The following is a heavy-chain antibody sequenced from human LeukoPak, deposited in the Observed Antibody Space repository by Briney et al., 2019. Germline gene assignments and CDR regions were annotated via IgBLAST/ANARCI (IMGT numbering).Heavy chain of an antibody. CDR3: ARDPRGYCSSTSCYSNGAFDI. J-gene: IGHJ3*02. CDR2: ISAYNGNT. V-gene: IGHV1-18*01. CDR1: GYTFTSYG. Sequence: ASVKVSCKASGYTFTSYGISWVRQAPGQGLEWMGWISAYNGNTNYAQKLQGRVTMTTDTSTSTAYMELRSLRSDDTAVYYCARDPRGYCSSTSCYSNGAFDIWGQGTMVTVSS. D-gene: IGHD2-2*01.